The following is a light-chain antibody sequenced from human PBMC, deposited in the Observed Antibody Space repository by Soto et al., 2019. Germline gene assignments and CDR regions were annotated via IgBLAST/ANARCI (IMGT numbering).Light chain of an antibody. CDR3: QQYGSSSRLT. CDR2: GAS. J-gene: IGKJ4*01. Sequence: EIVMTQSPATLSVSPGEIATLSCRASQSVSIDLAWYQQTPGQAPRLLIYGASNRATGIPDRFSGSGSGTDFTLTISRQEPEDFAVYYCQQYGSSSRLTFGGGTKV. CDR1: QSVSID. V-gene: IGKV3-20*01.